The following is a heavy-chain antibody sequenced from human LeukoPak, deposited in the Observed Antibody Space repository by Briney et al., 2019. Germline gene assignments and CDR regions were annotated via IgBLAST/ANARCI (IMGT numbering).Heavy chain of an antibody. CDR3: ARESYCSSTSCYYYHYYMDV. D-gene: IGHD2-2*01. Sequence: ASVKVSCKASGYTFTSYGISWVRQAPGQGLEWMGWISAYNGNTNYAQKLQGRVTMTTDTSTSTAYMELRSLRSDDTAVYYCARESYCSSTSCYYYHYYMDVWGKGTTVTVSS. V-gene: IGHV1-18*01. CDR2: ISAYNGNT. CDR1: GYTFTSYG. J-gene: IGHJ6*03.